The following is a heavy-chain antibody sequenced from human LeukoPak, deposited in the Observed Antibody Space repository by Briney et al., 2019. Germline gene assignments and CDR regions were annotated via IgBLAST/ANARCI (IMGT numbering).Heavy chain of an antibody. J-gene: IGHJ4*02. Sequence: ASVKVSCKASGYTFTSYAMNWVRQAPGQGLEWMGWIVVGSGNTNYAQKFQERVTITRDMSTSTAYMELSSLRSEDTAVYYCAKEVGATGPWGQGTLVTVSS. V-gene: IGHV1-58*02. CDR2: IVVGSGNT. D-gene: IGHD1-26*01. CDR3: AKEVGATGP. CDR1: GYTFTSYA.